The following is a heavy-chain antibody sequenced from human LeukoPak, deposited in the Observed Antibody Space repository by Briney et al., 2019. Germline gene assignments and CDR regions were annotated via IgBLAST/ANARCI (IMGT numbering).Heavy chain of an antibody. CDR2: INPDRGGT. V-gene: IGHV1-2*02. CDR1: GYTFTGFY. D-gene: IGHD2-2*01. Sequence: ASVNVSCKASGYTFTGFYIHWVRQAPGQGREWMGWINPDRGGTNYAQKFQGRVTLTRATPINTAYMALSGLTSDDTAMYYCVREDFVVIPAAMRGDYWGQGTLVIVSS. J-gene: IGHJ4*02. CDR3: VREDFVVIPAAMRGDY.